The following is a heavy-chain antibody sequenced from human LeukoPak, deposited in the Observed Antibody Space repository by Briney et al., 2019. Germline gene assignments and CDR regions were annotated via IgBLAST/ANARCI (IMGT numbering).Heavy chain of an antibody. CDR2: ITSSSSTI. D-gene: IGHD5-12*01. V-gene: IGHV3-48*01. Sequence: GGSLRLSCAASGFTFSTYSMNWVRQAPGKGLEWVSYITSSSSTIYYADSVRGRFTVSRDNAKNSLYLQMSSLRAEDTAVYYCARGWLRFHLDYWGQGTLVTVSS. J-gene: IGHJ4*02. CDR3: ARGWLRFHLDY. CDR1: GFTFSTYS.